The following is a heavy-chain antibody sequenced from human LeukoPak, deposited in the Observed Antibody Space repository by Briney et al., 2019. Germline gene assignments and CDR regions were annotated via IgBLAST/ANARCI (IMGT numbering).Heavy chain of an antibody. D-gene: IGHD7-27*01. Sequence: SETPSLTRTVSGGPNRSLYWSWVRQPPRKGLEWIGYIYYSGSTNYNPSLKSRVTISVDTSKNQFSLKLSSVTAADTAVYYCARDWGTYFDYWGQGTLVTVSS. CDR2: IYYSGST. CDR1: GGPNRSLY. V-gene: IGHV4-59*01. CDR3: ARDWGTYFDY. J-gene: IGHJ4*02.